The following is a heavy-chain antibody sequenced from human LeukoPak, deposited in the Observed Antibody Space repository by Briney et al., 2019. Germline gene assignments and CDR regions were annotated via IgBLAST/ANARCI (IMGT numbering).Heavy chain of an antibody. CDR1: GYTFTGNY. J-gene: IGHJ6*03. CDR3: ARDTAMPTGLFYYYYYYMDV. D-gene: IGHD5-18*01. CDR2: INPNSGGT. Sequence: GASVKLSCKASGYTFTGNYMHWVRHAPGQGKELMGWINPNSGGTNYAQKFQGRVTMTRDTSISTAYMELSRLRSDDTAVYYCARDTAMPTGLFYYYYYYMDVWGKGTTVTVSS. V-gene: IGHV1-2*02.